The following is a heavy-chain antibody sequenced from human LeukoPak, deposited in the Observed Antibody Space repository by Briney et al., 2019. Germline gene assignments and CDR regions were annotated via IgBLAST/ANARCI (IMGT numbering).Heavy chain of an antibody. V-gene: IGHV4-34*01. CDR2: INHSGST. CDR1: GGSFSGYY. Sequence: PSETLSLTCAVYGGSFSGYYWSWIRQPPGKGLEWIGEINHSGSTNYNPSLKSRVTISVDTSKNQFSLKLSSVTAADTAVYYCARRGGGYYFYYYYYMDVWGKGTTVTISS. D-gene: IGHD3-22*01. J-gene: IGHJ6*03. CDR3: ARRGGGYYFYYYYYMDV.